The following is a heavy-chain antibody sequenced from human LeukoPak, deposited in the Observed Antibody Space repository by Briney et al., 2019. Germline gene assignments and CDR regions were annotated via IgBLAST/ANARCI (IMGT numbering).Heavy chain of an antibody. J-gene: IGHJ2*01. Sequence: PSETLSLTCAVSGGSISSGGYSWSWIRQPPGKGLEWIGYIYHTGSIYYNPSLKSRVTISVDRSKSQFSLKLSSVTAADTAAYYCASNQWPNWYFDLWGRGTLVTVSS. V-gene: IGHV4-30-2*01. D-gene: IGHD6-19*01. CDR3: ASNQWPNWYFDL. CDR2: IYHTGSI. CDR1: GGSISSGGYS.